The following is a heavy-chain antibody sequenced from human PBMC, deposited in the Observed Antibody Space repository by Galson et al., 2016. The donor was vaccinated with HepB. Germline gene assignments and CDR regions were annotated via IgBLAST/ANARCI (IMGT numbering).Heavy chain of an antibody. Sequence: SLRLSCAASGFTFSHNALTWVRQAPGKGLEWVSAISSRGITTYYSDSVKSRFTVSRDNSKNTLLLQMDSLRAEEPAIYYCAKDFGSTGYYQVFESWGQGTLVAVSS. V-gene: IGHV3-23*01. CDR2: ISSRGITT. J-gene: IGHJ4*02. CDR3: AKDFGSTGYYQVFES. CDR1: GFTFSHNA. D-gene: IGHD3-22*01.